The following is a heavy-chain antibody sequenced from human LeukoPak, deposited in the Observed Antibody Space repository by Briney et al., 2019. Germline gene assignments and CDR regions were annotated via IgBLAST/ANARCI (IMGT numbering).Heavy chain of an antibody. V-gene: IGHV4-59*11. CDR2: IYYSGST. Sequence: SETLSLTCTVSGGSISSHYWSWIRQPPGKGLEWIGYIYYSGSTNYNPSLKSRVTISVDTSKNQFPLKLSSVTAADTAVYYCARLGGPGFDPWGQGTLVTVSS. J-gene: IGHJ5*02. CDR1: GGSISSHY. CDR3: ARLGGPGFDP. D-gene: IGHD3-16*01.